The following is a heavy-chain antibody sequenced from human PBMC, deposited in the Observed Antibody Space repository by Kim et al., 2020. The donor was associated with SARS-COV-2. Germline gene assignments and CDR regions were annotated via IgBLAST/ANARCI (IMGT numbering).Heavy chain of an antibody. J-gene: IGHJ4*02. CDR1: GGSISSSSYY. Sequence: SETLSLTCTVSGGSISSSSYYWGWIRQPPGKGLEWIGSIYYSGSTYYNPSLKSRVTISVDTSKNQFSLKLSSVTAADTAVYYCARVGAGTRRQRGPRGVFDYWGQGTLVTVSS. V-gene: IGHV4-39*07. CDR2: IYYSGST. CDR3: ARVGAGTRRQRGPRGVFDY. D-gene: IGHD6-19*01.